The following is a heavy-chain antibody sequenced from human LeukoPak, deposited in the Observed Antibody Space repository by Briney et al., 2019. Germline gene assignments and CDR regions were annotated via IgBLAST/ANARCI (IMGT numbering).Heavy chain of an antibody. CDR3: ARSYSSSWYSDP. CDR1: GGTFSSYA. Sequence: GASVKVSCKASGGTFSSYAISWVRQAPGQGLEWMGGIIPIFGTANYAQKFQGRVTITADKSTSTAYMELSRLRSDDTAVYYCARSYSSSWYSDPWGQGTLVTVSS. J-gene: IGHJ5*02. CDR2: IIPIFGTA. V-gene: IGHV1-69*06. D-gene: IGHD6-13*01.